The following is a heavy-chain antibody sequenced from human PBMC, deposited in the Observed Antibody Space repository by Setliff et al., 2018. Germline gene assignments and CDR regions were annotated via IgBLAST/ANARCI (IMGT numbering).Heavy chain of an antibody. Sequence: GGSLRLSCAASQFTFSRHYMSWVRQAPRKGLEWISNINTYGTMAWYAASVKGRFTVSRDSSKNTMYLQMNNLRAEDTALYYCASSSGWIPWIQHWGPGTLVTVSS. D-gene: IGHD3-10*01. J-gene: IGHJ1*01. CDR2: INTYGTMA. CDR3: ASSSGWIPWIQH. V-gene: IGHV3-66*01. CDR1: QFTFSRHY.